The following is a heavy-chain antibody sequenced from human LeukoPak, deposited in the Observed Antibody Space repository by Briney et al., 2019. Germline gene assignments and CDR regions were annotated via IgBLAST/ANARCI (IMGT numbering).Heavy chain of an antibody. CDR1: GGSISSGGYY. CDR2: IYYSGST. V-gene: IGHV4-31*03. Sequence: PSETLSLTCTVSGGSISSGGYYWSWIRQHPGKGLEWIGYIYYSGSTYYNPSLKSRVTISVDTSKNQFSLKLSSVTAADTAVYYCASSVRCGGDCYSPLDAFDIWGQGTMVTVSS. CDR3: ASSVRCGGDCYSPLDAFDI. D-gene: IGHD2-21*02. J-gene: IGHJ3*02.